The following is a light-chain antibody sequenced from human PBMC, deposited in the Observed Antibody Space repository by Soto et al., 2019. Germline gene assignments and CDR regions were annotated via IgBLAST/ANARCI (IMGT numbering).Light chain of an antibody. CDR3: LQDYTYPRT. Sequence: AIQMTQSPSSLSESGGDRVNIICRASQGIRNDLAWYQQRPGAAPKLLFFASSNLQTGVPSRFHGSGSGTDFTLTISSLLPDDFATYYCLQDYTYPRTFGQGTKVEI. CDR1: QGIRND. V-gene: IGKV1-6*01. J-gene: IGKJ1*01. CDR2: ASS.